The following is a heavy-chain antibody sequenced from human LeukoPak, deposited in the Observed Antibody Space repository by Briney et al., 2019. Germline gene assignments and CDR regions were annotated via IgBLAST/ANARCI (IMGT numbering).Heavy chain of an antibody. D-gene: IGHD3-22*01. CDR1: GFTFSSYS. Sequence: GGSLRLSCAASGFTFSSYSMHWVRQAPGKGLEWMAIISSDGNDKFYADSLKGRFTISRDNSKNTLYLQMDRLRPEDTGVYYCASADRSGSRRPVGHWGQGTLVTVSS. J-gene: IGHJ4*02. CDR2: ISSDGNDK. V-gene: IGHV3-30*04. CDR3: ASADRSGSRRPVGH.